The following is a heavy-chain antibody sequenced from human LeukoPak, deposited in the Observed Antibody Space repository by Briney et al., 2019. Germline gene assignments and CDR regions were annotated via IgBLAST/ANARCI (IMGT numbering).Heavy chain of an antibody. Sequence: ASVKVSCKVSGYTLTELSMHWVRQAPGKGLEWMGGFDPEDGETIHAQKFQGRVTMTEDTSTDTAYIELSSLRSEDTAVYYCAARYGVAAADFDYWGQGTLVTVSS. V-gene: IGHV1-24*01. CDR3: AARYGVAAADFDY. D-gene: IGHD6-13*01. CDR1: GYTLTELS. J-gene: IGHJ4*02. CDR2: FDPEDGET.